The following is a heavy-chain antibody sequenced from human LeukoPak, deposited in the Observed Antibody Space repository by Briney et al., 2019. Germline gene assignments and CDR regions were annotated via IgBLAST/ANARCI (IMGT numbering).Heavy chain of an antibody. Sequence: SETLSLTCAVYGGSFSGYYWSWIRQPPGKGLEWIGEINHSGSTNYNPPLKSRVTISVDTSKNQFSLKLSSVTAADTAVYYCARVGGNYGDYVQGNWGQGTLVTVSS. J-gene: IGHJ4*02. CDR2: INHSGST. CDR3: ARVGGNYGDYVQGN. CDR1: GGSFSGYY. D-gene: IGHD4-17*01. V-gene: IGHV4-34*01.